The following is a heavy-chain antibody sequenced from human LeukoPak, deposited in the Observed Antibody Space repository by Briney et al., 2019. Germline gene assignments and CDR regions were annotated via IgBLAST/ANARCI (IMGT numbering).Heavy chain of an antibody. V-gene: IGHV4-34*01. CDR2: INHSGST. CDR1: GGSFSGYY. Sequence: PSETLSLICAVYGGSFSGYYWSWIRQPPGKGLEWIGEINHSGSTNYNPSLKSRVTILADTSKNQFSLKLSSVTAADTAVYYCGRAFWAGTFDYWGQGILVTVSS. D-gene: IGHD3/OR15-3a*01. CDR3: GRAFWAGTFDY. J-gene: IGHJ4*02.